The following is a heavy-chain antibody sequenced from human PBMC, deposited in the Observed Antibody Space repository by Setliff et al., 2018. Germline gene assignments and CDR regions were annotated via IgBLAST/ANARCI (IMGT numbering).Heavy chain of an antibody. J-gene: IGHJ4*02. D-gene: IGHD2-2*01. V-gene: IGHV5-51*01. CDR1: GYSFTSNW. CDR3: ARQGCSSTSCHSIDY. Sequence: PGESLTISCKGSGYSFTSNWIAWVRQMPGKGLECMGIIYPGNPNTRYSPPFQGQVTISADKAINTAYLQWNSLQASDTAMYYCARQGCSSTSCHSIDYWGQGTLVTVSS. CDR2: IYPGNPNT.